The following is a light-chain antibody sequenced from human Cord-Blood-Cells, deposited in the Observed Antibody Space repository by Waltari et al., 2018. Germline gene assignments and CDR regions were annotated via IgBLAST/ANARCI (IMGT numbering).Light chain of an antibody. CDR1: NIGRKS. V-gene: IGLV3-21*04. J-gene: IGLJ2*01. CDR2: YVS. Sequence: SYVLTQPPSVSVAPGKPARITCGGNNIGRKSVPWYQQKPGQAPVLVIYYVSDRPSGIPERFSGSNSGNTATLTISRVEAGDEADYYCQVWDSSSDHPVFGGGTKLTVL. CDR3: QVWDSSSDHPV.